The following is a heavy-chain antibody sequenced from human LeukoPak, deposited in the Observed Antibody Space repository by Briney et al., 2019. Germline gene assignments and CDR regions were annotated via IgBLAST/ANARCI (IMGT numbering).Heavy chain of an antibody. CDR1: GGSFSGYY. D-gene: IGHD6-19*01. CDR3: ARDWRGSGWYLAFDY. J-gene: IGHJ4*02. CDR2: INDSGST. Sequence: SETLSLTCAVYGGSFSGYYWSWIRQPPGKGLEWIGEINDSGSTNYNASLKSRVTISVDTSKKQFSLKLSSVTAADTAVYYCARDWRGSGWYLAFDYWGQGTLVTVSS. V-gene: IGHV4-34*01.